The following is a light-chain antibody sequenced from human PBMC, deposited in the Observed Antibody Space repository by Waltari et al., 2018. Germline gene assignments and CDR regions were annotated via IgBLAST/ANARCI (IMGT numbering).Light chain of an antibody. J-gene: IGLJ1*01. Sequence: VLTQSPDFQSVTPKEKVTITCRASQSIGSSLHWYQQFPGTAPKLLIYTSSPRPLWVPDRFSGSKSGTSASLAISGLQSEDEADYYCAAWDGSLNAYVFGAGTKVTVL. V-gene: IGLV1-44*01. CDR1: SQSIGSS. CDR3: AAWDGSLNAYV. CDR2: TSS.